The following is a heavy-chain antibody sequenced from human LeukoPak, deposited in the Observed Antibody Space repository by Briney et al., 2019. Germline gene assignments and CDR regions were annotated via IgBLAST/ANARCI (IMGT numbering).Heavy chain of an antibody. V-gene: IGHV4-59*01. D-gene: IGHD5-12*01. CDR2: ISYSGST. CDR1: GGSINTYY. CDR3: ARSGGYSGYDVDY. J-gene: IGHJ4*02. Sequence: SETLSLTCTVSGGSINTYYWHWIRQPPGKGLEWIGYISYSGSTNYNPSLKSRVTTSIDKAKNQFSLKLSSVTAADTAVYYCARSGGYSGYDVDYWGQGTLVTVSS.